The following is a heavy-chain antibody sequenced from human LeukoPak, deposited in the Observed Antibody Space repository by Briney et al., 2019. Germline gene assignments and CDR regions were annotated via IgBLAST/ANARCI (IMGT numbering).Heavy chain of an antibody. Sequence: PPETLSLTCTVSGGSISSYYWSWIRQPAGKGLEWIGRIYTSGSTNYNPSLKSRVTMSVDTSKNQFSLKLSSVTAADTAVYYCARDLPYSSGWYGYYYYYYGMDVWGQGTTVTVSS. CDR3: ARDLPYSSGWYGYYYYYYGMDV. D-gene: IGHD6-19*01. CDR1: GGSISSYY. V-gene: IGHV4-4*07. J-gene: IGHJ6*02. CDR2: IYTSGST.